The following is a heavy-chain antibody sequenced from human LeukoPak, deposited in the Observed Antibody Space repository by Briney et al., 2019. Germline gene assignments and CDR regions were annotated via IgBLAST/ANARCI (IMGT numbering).Heavy chain of an antibody. J-gene: IGHJ4*02. V-gene: IGHV1-8*03. D-gene: IGHD1-26*01. Sequence: ASVKVSCKASGYTFTSYDINWVRQATGQGLEWMGWMNPNSGNTGYVQKFQGRVTITRNTSISTAYMELSSLRSEDTAVYYCARGKSGSYYQNGFDYWGQGTLVTVSS. CDR1: GYTFTSYD. CDR3: ARGKSGSYYQNGFDY. CDR2: MNPNSGNT.